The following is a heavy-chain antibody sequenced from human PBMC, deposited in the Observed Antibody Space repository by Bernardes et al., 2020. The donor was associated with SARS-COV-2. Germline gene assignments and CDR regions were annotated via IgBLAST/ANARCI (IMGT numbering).Heavy chain of an antibody. J-gene: IGHJ2*01. Sequence: SETLSLTCAVYGGSFSGYYWSWIRQPPGKGLEWIGEINHSGSTHYNPSLKSRVTISVDTSKNQFSLKLSSVTAADTAVYYFARGNEGDYEFWYFDLWGRGTLVTGSA. CDR2: INHSGST. D-gene: IGHD4-17*01. CDR3: ARGNEGDYEFWYFDL. CDR1: GGSFSGYY. V-gene: IGHV4-34*01.